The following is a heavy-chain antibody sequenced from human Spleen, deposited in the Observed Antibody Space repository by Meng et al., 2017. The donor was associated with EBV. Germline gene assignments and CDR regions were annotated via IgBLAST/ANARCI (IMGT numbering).Heavy chain of an antibody. CDR2: INWDDDK. J-gene: IGHJ5*02. V-gene: IGHV2-5*02. Sequence: HITLEASVLTLVKPTQTLTSPCTLSGFSLRTSGVGVGWIRQPPGKALEWIALINWDDDKRYSPSLKSRLTITQDRSKNQVVLTMTDMDPLDTATYFCAHTSGAVFGGDYKWFDPWGQGTLVTVSS. CDR3: AHTSGAVFGGDYKWFDP. CDR1: GFSLRTSGVG. D-gene: IGHD3-16*01.